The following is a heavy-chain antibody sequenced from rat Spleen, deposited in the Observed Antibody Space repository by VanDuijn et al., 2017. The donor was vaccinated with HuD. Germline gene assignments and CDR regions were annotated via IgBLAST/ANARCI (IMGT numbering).Heavy chain of an antibody. CDR3: TTWRLPGYKDWFAY. J-gene: IGHJ3*01. CDR1: GFTFSNYY. Sequence: EVQLVESGGGLVQPGRSLKLSCAASGFTFSNYYMAWVRQAPTKGLEWVAYISTGGGSTYYRDSVKGRFTISRDNAKSTLYLQMDSLRSEDTATYYCTTWRLPGYKDWFAYWCQGTLVTVSS. CDR2: ISTGGGST. D-gene: IGHD1-4*01. V-gene: IGHV5-27*01.